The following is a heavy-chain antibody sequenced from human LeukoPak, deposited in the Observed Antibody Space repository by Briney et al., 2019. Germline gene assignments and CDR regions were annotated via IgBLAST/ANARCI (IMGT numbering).Heavy chain of an antibody. J-gene: IGHJ4*02. D-gene: IGHD1-26*01. CDR1: GFIFSTYS. Sequence: RAGGSLRLSCAASGFIFSTYSMNWARQAPGKGLEWVSYISSSGSTIYYADSVKGRFTISRDNAKYSLYLQMDSLSGEDTAVYYCARGGLGSWTFDAWGQGALVTVSS. CDR2: ISSSGSTI. CDR3: ARGGLGSWTFDA. V-gene: IGHV3-48*04.